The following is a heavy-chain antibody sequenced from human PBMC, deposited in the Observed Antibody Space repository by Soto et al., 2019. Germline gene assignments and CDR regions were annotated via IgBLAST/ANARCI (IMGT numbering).Heavy chain of an antibody. CDR2: INHSGST. D-gene: IGHD2-15*01. J-gene: IGHJ4*02. Sequence: SETLSLTCAVYGGSFSGYYWSWIRQPPGKGLEWIGEINHSGSTNYNPSLKSRVTISVDTSKNQFSLKLSSVTAPDTAVYYCARGEKSVVVAVTYYFDYWGQGTLVTVSS. CDR3: ARGEKSVVVAVTYYFDY. V-gene: IGHV4-34*01. CDR1: GGSFSGYY.